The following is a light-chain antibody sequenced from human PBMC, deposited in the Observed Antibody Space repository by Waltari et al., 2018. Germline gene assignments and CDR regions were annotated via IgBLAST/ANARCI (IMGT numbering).Light chain of an antibody. CDR2: EAS. Sequence: EIVLTQSPATLSVSPGERATLSCRASESVSTYLGWYQQKPGQAPRLLIHEASSRATVTPARFSGSGSETDFTLTISSIEPEDFAVYYCQQRTSWPPITFGQGTRLEIK. J-gene: IGKJ5*01. CDR3: QQRTSWPPIT. CDR1: ESVSTY. V-gene: IGKV3-11*01.